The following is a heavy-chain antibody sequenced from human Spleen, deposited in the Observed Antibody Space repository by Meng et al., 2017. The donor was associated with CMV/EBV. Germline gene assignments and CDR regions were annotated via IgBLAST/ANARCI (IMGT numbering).Heavy chain of an antibody. D-gene: IGHD3-10*01. CDR3: AHLFGLGRGYYFDY. CDR1: GFPLSTSGVG. CDR2: IYWDDDK. V-gene: IGHV2-5*02. Sequence: QITLKESGXTLVKXXXTLTLTCXFAGFPLSTSGVGVGWIRQPPGKALEWLALIYWDDDKRYSPSLKSRLTITKDTSKNQVVLTMTNMDPVDTATYYCAHLFGLGRGYYFDYWGQGTLVTVSS. J-gene: IGHJ4*02.